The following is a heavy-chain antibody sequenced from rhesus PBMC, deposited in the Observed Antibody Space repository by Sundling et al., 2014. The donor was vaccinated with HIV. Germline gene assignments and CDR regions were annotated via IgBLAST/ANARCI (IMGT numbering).Heavy chain of an antibody. CDR1: GFTFSHQY. D-gene: IGHD3-3*01. V-gene: IGHV3-176*02. CDR3: TRREVWTGYIDV. CDR2: INPNGGTT. J-gene: IGHJ5-1*01. Sequence: EVQLVESGGGLVQPGGSLRLSCAASGFTFSHQYIYWVRQAPGQGLEWVGQINPNGGTTFLMDSVKGRFTISRDNAKNTLYLQINSLKIEDTAVYYCTRREVWTGYIDVWGPGVLVTVSS.